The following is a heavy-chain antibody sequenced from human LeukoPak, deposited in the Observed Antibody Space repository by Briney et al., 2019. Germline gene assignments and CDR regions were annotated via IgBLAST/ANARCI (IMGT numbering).Heavy chain of an antibody. Sequence: SGPTLVNPTQTLTLTCTFSGFSLSTSGMRVSWIRQPPGKALAWLARIDWDDDKFYSTSLKTRLTISKDTSKNQVVLTMTNMDPVDTATYYCARSQEDYYDSSGYLPDYWGQGTLVTVSS. CDR3: ARSQEDYYDSSGYLPDY. CDR1: GFSLSTSGMR. J-gene: IGHJ4*02. D-gene: IGHD3-22*01. CDR2: IDWDDDK. V-gene: IGHV2-70*04.